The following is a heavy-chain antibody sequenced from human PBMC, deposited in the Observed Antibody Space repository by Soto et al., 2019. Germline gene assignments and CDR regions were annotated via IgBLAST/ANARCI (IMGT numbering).Heavy chain of an antibody. CDR1: GFSLSTSGVG. CDR3: AQGSAANYDFWSGYRYYYYYGMDV. J-gene: IGHJ6*02. V-gene: IGHV2-5*01. CDR2: FYWNDDK. D-gene: IGHD3-3*01. Sequence: SGPTLVNPTQTLTLTCTFSGFSLSTSGVGVGWIRRPPGKALEWLALFYWNDDKRYSPSLKSRLTITKDTSKNQVVLTMTNMDPVDTATYYCAQGSAANYDFWSGYRYYYYYGMDVWGQGTTVTVSS.